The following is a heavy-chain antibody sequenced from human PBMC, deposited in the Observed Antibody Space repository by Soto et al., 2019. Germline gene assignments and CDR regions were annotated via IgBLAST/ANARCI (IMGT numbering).Heavy chain of an antibody. J-gene: IGHJ6*02. Sequence: GGSLRLSCAASGFTVSSNYMSWVRQAPGKGLEWVSVIYSGGSTYYADSVKGRFTISRDNSKNTLYLQMNSLRAEDTAVYYCARDLIGARHYYYGMDVWGQGTTVTVSS. D-gene: IGHD6-6*01. CDR1: GFTVSSNY. CDR3: ARDLIGARHYYYGMDV. V-gene: IGHV3-53*01. CDR2: IYSGGST.